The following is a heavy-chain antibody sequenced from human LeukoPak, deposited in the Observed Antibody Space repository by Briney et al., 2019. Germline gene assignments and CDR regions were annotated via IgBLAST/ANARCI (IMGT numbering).Heavy chain of an antibody. V-gene: IGHV1-2*02. CDR3: ARERGYYDFWSGYYPRAAFDI. CDR1: GYTFTDFY. J-gene: IGHJ3*02. D-gene: IGHD3-3*01. Sequence: ASVKVSCKASGYTFTDFYMLWVRQAPGQGLEWMGWINPNSGGTDYAQKFQGRVTMTRDTSTSTAYMELSRLRSDDTAVYYCARERGYYDFWSGYYPRAAFDIWGQGTMVTVSS. CDR2: INPNSGGT.